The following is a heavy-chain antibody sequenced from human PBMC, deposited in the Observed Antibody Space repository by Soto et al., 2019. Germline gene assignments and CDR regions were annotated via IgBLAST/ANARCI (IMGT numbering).Heavy chain of an antibody. Sequence: SVKVSCKASGGTFSSYAISWVRQAPGQGLEWMGGIIPIFGTANYAQKFQGRVTITADESTSTAYMELSSLRSEDTAVYYCARSRAGIAAAGPLGYWGQGTLVTVSS. CDR1: GGTFSSYA. D-gene: IGHD6-13*01. CDR2: IIPIFGTA. J-gene: IGHJ4*02. CDR3: ARSRAGIAAAGPLGY. V-gene: IGHV1-69*13.